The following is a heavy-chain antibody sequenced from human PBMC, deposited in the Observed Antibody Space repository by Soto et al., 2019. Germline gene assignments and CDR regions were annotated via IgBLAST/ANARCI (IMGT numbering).Heavy chain of an antibody. J-gene: IGHJ4*02. CDR3: TRLGGAVVTADY. Sequence: QVQLVQSGPEVKKPGASVKVSCKTSGYTFCNYGISCVRQAPGQGLDWMGLINSDNGNTNFSQRLQGRVTMTTDRSTRTAYMELRSMRFEDTAMYYCTRLGGAVVTADYWGQGTLVTVSS. V-gene: IGHV1-18*01. CDR1: GYTFCNYG. CDR2: INSDNGNT. D-gene: IGHD1-26*01.